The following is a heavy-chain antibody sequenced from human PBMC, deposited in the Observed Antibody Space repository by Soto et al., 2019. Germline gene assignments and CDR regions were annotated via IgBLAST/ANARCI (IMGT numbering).Heavy chain of an antibody. V-gene: IGHV6-1*01. CDR1: GDSVSSNSAA. Sequence: SQTLSLTCGVSGDSVSSNSAAWNWIRQSPSRGLEWLGRTYYRSKWYNDYAVSVKSRITINPDTSKNQFSLQLNSVTPEDTAVYCCARVPRSRSVYYFDYWGQGTLVTVSS. D-gene: IGHD1-26*01. CDR2: TYYRSKWYN. J-gene: IGHJ4*02. CDR3: ARVPRSRSVYYFDY.